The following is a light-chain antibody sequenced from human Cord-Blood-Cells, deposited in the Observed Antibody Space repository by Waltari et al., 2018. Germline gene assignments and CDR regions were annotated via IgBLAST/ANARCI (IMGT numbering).Light chain of an antibody. J-gene: IGKJ2*01. V-gene: IGKV1-39*01. CDR3: QQSYSTPYT. CDR2: AAS. CDR1: QSISSY. Sequence: DIHMTPSPSSLSASAGDRVTITCRASQSISSYLNWYHQKPGKAPKLLIYAASSLQSGVTSRFSGSGSGTDFTLTISSLQPEDFATYYCQQSYSTPYTFGQGTKLEIK.